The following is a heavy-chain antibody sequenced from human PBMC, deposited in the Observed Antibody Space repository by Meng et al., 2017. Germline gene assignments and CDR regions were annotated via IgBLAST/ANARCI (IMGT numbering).Heavy chain of an antibody. CDR3: ASMGY. V-gene: IGHV3-30*16. D-gene: IGHD3-10*01. CDR1: GFTFSSYA. J-gene: IGHJ4*02. Sequence: QMVESGGGWGQRRRSLRLSCAASGFTFSSYAMHWVRQAPGKGLEWVAVISYDGSNKYYADSVKGRFTISRDNSKNTLYLQMNSLRAEDTAVYYCASMGYWGQGTLVTVSS. CDR2: ISYDGSNK.